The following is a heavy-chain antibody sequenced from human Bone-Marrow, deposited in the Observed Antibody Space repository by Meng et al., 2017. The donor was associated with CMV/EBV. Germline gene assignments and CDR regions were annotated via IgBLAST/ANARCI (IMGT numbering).Heavy chain of an antibody. CDR3: ARRGYSYEGDYYYYYGMDV. V-gene: IGHV5-51*01. CDR2: IYPGDSDT. CDR1: GYTFTDYW. J-gene: IGHJ6*02. Sequence: GGSLRLSCKVSGYTFTDYWIGWVRQMPGKGLEWMGIIYPGDSDTRYSPSFQGQVTISADKSISTAYLQWSSLKASDTAMYYCARRGYSYEGDYYYYYGMDVWGQGTTVTVSS. D-gene: IGHD5-18*01.